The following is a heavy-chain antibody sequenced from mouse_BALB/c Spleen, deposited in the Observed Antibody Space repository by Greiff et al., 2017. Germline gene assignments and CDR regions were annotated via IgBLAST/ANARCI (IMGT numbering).Heavy chain of an antibody. Sequence: EVMLVESGGGLVQPGGSLKLSCAASGFTFSSYTMSWVRQTPEKRLEWVAYISNGGGSTYYPDTVKGRLTISRDNAKNTLYLQMSSLKSEDTAMYYCARRITPGYFDVWGAGTTVTVSS. D-gene: IGHD1-1*01. V-gene: IGHV5-12-2*01. CDR3: ARRITPGYFDV. J-gene: IGHJ1*01. CDR2: ISNGGGST. CDR1: GFTFSSYT.